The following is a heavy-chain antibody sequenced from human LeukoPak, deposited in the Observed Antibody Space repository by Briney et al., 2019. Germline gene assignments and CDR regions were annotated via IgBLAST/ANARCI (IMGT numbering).Heavy chain of an antibody. Sequence: ASMKVSCKASGYTFTSYDINWVRQATGQGLEWMGWMNPNSGNTGYAQKFQGRVTMTRNTSISTAYMELSSLRSEDTAVYYCARGLAWELLPHWFDPWGQGTLVTVSS. CDR1: GYTFTSYD. CDR2: MNPNSGNT. CDR3: ARGLAWELLPHWFDP. V-gene: IGHV1-8*01. D-gene: IGHD1-26*01. J-gene: IGHJ5*02.